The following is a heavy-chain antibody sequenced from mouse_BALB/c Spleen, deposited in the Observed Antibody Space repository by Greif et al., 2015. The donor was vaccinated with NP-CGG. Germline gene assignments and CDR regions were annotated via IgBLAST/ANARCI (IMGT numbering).Heavy chain of an antibody. CDR1: GYAFSSYW. CDR2: IYPGDGDT. Sequence: VQLVESGAELVGPGSSVKISCKASGYAFSSYWMNWVKQRPGQGLEWIGQIYPGDGDTNYNGKFKGKATLTADKSSSTAYMQLSSLTSEDSAVYFGARGATTMITTGSWFAYWGQGTLVTVSA. J-gene: IGHJ3*01. V-gene: IGHV1-80*01. D-gene: IGHD2-4*01. CDR3: ARGATTMITTGSWFAY.